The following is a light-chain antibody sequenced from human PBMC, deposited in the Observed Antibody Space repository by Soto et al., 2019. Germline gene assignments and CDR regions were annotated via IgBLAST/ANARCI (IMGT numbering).Light chain of an antibody. CDR3: SSYTTSNTRQIV. Sequence: QCALTQPASVSGSPGQSITISCTGTSSDVGGYNYVSWYQHHPGKAPKLMIFDVSNRPSGVSNRFSGSKSGNTASLTISGLQPEDEADYYCSSYTTSNTRQIVFGTGTXVTVL. CDR1: SSDVGGYNY. J-gene: IGLJ1*01. CDR2: DVS. V-gene: IGLV2-14*03.